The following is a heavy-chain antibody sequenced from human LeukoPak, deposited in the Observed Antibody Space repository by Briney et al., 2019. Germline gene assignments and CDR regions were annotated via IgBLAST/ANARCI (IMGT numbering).Heavy chain of an antibody. J-gene: IGHJ4*02. V-gene: IGHV3-30*02. CDR1: GCTYSSYG. Sequence: GGSLRLSCAATGCTYSSYGMHWVRQAPAKGRAGVAFIRYDGSNKYYVDSVKGRSTIYSDNSKNSLYLQMNSLRDDDTAVYYCAKGTNIVVVASAPNNPSDHWGQGTLVTVSS. CDR3: AKGTNIVVVASAPNNPSDH. D-gene: IGHD2-2*01. CDR2: IRYDGSNK.